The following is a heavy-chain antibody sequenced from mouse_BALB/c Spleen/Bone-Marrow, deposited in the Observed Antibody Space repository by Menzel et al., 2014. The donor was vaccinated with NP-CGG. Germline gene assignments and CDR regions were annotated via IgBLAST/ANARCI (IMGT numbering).Heavy chain of an antibody. D-gene: IGHD2-1*01. CDR1: GFNIKDTY. CDR2: IDPANGNT. J-gene: IGHJ3*01. Sequence: EVHLVESGAELVKPGASVKLSCTASGFNIKDTYMHWVKQRPEQGLEWIGRIDPANGNTKYDPMFQGKATITADTSSNTAYLQLSSLTSEDTTVYYCARNGNYGAWFAYWGQGTLVTVSA. V-gene: IGHV14-3*02. CDR3: ARNGNYGAWFAY.